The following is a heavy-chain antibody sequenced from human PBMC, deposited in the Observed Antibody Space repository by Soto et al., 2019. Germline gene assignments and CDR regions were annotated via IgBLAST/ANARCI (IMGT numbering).Heavy chain of an antibody. CDR3: VTGTYGWYFDY. D-gene: IGHD3-10*01. CDR1: GGSISSGGYY. CDR2: IYYSGTT. V-gene: IGHV4-31*03. Sequence: QVQLQESGPGLVKPSQTLSLTCTVSGGSISSGGYYWSWIRQHPGKGLEWIGYIYYSGTTYYNPSPRSRVTISLDTSKNQFSLKLSSVTAADTAVYYCVTGTYGWYFDYGGQGTLVTVSS. J-gene: IGHJ4*02.